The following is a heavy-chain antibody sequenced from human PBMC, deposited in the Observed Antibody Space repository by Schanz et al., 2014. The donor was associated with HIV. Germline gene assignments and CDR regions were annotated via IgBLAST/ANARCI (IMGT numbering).Heavy chain of an antibody. V-gene: IGHV1-69*01. CDR3: ASDLNTPEIVVLLDY. Sequence: QVQLLQSGAEVKKPGSSVKVSCKASGGSFSSSTISWVRQAPGQGLEWMGGIIPLFGTRNYAQMFQGRVTITADESTNTAYMELSSLRSEDTAVYYCASDLNTPEIVVLLDYWGQGTLVTVSS. J-gene: IGHJ4*02. CDR2: IIPLFGTR. CDR1: GGSFSSST. D-gene: IGHD3-22*01.